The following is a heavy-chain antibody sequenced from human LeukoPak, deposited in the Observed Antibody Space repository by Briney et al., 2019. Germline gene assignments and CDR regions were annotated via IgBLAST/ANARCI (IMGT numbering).Heavy chain of an antibody. V-gene: IGHV3-11*01. CDR1: GFTFSDHY. J-gene: IGHJ5*02. Sequence: GGSLRLSCVASGFTFSDHYMSWIRQAPGKGLEWVSYISSSGSTIYYADSVKGRFTISRDNAKNSLYLQMNSLRAEDTAMYYCARVNQDIVVVPAAMCWFDPWGQGTLVTVSS. CDR2: ISSSGSTI. CDR3: ARVNQDIVVVPAAMCWFDP. D-gene: IGHD2-2*01.